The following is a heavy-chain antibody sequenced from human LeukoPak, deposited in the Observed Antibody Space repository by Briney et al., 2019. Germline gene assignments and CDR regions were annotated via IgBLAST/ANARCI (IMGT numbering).Heavy chain of an antibody. J-gene: IGHJ4*02. V-gene: IGHV1-18*01. CDR3: ARFFTTWRFDDY. Sequence: ASVRVSCKASGYTFTSYGISWVRQAPGQGLEWMGWISAYNGNTNYAQKLQGRVTMTTDTSTSTAYMELRSLRSDDTAVYYCARFFTTWRFDDYWGQGTLVTVSS. CDR1: GYTFTSYG. D-gene: IGHD1-1*01. CDR2: ISAYNGNT.